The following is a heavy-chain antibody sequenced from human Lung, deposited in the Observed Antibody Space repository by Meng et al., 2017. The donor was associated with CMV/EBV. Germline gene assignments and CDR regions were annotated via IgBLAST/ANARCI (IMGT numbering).Heavy chain of an antibody. CDR2: ISSSGSTI. J-gene: IGHJ6*02. CDR1: GFTFSSYE. Sequence: GESLRLSCAVSGFTFSSYEMNWVRQAPGKGLEWVSYISSSGSTIYYADSVKGRFTISRDNAKNSLYLQMNSLRAEDTAVYYCASLKDIVVVPAAKGSKYYYYGMDVWGQGXTVTVSS. D-gene: IGHD2-2*01. V-gene: IGHV3-48*03. CDR3: ASLKDIVVVPAAKGSKYYYYGMDV.